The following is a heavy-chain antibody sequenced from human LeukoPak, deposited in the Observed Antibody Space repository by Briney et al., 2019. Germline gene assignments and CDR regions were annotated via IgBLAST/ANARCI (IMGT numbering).Heavy chain of an antibody. CDR3: AKGREWELRVVDY. CDR1: GFTVSDNY. J-gene: IGHJ4*02. D-gene: IGHD1-26*01. V-gene: IGHV3-23*01. Sequence: GGSLRLSCAASGFTVSDNYMTWVRQAPGKGLEWVSAISGSGGSTYYADSVKGRFTISRDNSKNPLYLQMNSLRAEDTAVYYCAKGREWELRVVDYWGQGTLVTVSS. CDR2: ISGSGGST.